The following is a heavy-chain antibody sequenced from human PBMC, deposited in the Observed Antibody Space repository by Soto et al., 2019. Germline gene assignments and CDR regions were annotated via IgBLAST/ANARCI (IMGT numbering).Heavy chain of an antibody. D-gene: IGHD1-26*01. V-gene: IGHV3-33*01. CDR3: ARAGNSGSYYGLGAFDI. Sequence: GGSLRLSCAASGFTFSSYGMHWVRQAPGKGLEWVAVIWYDGSNKYYADSVKGRFTISRDNSKNTLYLQMNSLRAEDTAVYYCARAGNSGSYYGLGAFDIWGQGTMVTVSS. J-gene: IGHJ3*02. CDR1: GFTFSSYG. CDR2: IWYDGSNK.